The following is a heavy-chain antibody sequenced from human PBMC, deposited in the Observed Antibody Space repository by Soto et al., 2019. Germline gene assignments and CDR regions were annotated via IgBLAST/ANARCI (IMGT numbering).Heavy chain of an antibody. CDR2: ISSSSTTK. CDR3: ARDGCSGSNCLNWFDP. CDR1: GFTFSSYS. V-gene: IGHV3-48*01. Sequence: GGSLRLSCAASGFTFSSYSINWVRQAPGKGLEWVSYISSSSTTKYYADSVKGRFTISRDNAKNSLYLQMNSLRAEDTAVYYCARDGCSGSNCLNWFDPWGQGTLVTVS. D-gene: IGHD2-15*01. J-gene: IGHJ5*02.